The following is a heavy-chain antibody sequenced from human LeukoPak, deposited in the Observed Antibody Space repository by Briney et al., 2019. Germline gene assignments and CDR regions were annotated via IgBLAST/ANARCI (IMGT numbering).Heavy chain of an antibody. D-gene: IGHD6-19*01. CDR3: ARDDIAGAGNDSFDI. Sequence: GGSLRLSCAASGFTFSSYGMHWVRQAPGKGLEWVAVIWYDGSNKYYADSVKGRFTISRDNSKNTLYLQMNSLRAEDTAVYYCARDDIAGAGNDSFDIWGQGTMVTVSS. CDR2: IWYDGSNK. V-gene: IGHV3-33*01. J-gene: IGHJ3*02. CDR1: GFTFSSYG.